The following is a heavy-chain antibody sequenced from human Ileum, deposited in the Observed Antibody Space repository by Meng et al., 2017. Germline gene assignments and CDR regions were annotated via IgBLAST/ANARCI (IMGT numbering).Heavy chain of an antibody. J-gene: IGHJ4*02. D-gene: IGHD3-3*01. CDR3: ASGSGSLDY. CDR1: GGSVSSNIAA. V-gene: IGHV6-1*01. CDR2: TYYRSKWYS. Sequence: QVQLQQSGPGLVQPSQSLSLPCAVSGGSVSSNIAAWNWIRQSPLRGLEWLGRTYYRSKWYSEYAVSVKSRISITPDTSKNQFSLQMNSVTPEDTAVYYCASGSGSLDYWGPGTLVTVSS.